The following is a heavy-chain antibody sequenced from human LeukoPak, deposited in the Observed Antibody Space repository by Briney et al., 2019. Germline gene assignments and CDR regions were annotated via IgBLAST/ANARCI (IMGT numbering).Heavy chain of an antibody. V-gene: IGHV4-61*02. CDR1: GGSISSGSYY. CDR3: ARVDFWSGYYCFDY. J-gene: IGHJ4*02. Sequence: SETLSLTCTVSGGSISSGSYYWSWIRQPAGKGLEWIGRIYTSGSTNYNPSLKSRVTISVDTSKNQFSLKLSSVTAADTAVYYCARVDFWSGYYCFDYWGQGTLVTVSS. D-gene: IGHD3-3*01. CDR2: IYTSGST.